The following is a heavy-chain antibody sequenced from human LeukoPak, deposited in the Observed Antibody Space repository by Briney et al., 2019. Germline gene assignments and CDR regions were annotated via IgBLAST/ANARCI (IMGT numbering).Heavy chain of an antibody. Sequence: SETLSLTCAVSGGSFSGYYWTWIRQPPGKGLEWIGEINHSGRTNYNPSLKSRVTISVDTSKNQFSLKLSSVTAADTAVYYCARPSSSLKGAFDIWGQGTMVTVSS. CDR2: INHSGRT. CDR3: ARPSSSLKGAFDI. J-gene: IGHJ3*02. V-gene: IGHV4-34*01. CDR1: GGSFSGYY. D-gene: IGHD2-15*01.